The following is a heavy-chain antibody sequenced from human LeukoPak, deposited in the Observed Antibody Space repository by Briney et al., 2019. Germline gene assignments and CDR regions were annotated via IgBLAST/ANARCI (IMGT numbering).Heavy chain of an antibody. CDR3: ARAMAAPYFYYGMDV. Sequence: SETLSLTCAVYGGSFSGYYWSWIRQPPGKGLEVIGEINHSGSTNYNPSLKSRVTISVDTSKNQFSLKLSSVNTADTAVYDCARAMAAPYFYYGMDVWGKGTTVTVSS. D-gene: IGHD5-24*01. J-gene: IGHJ6*04. CDR1: GGSFSGYY. CDR2: INHSGST. V-gene: IGHV4-34*01.